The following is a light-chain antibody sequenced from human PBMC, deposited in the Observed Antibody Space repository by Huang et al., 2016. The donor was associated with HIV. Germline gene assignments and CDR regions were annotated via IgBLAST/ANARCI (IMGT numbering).Light chain of an antibody. CDR2: AAS. J-gene: IGKJ1*01. Sequence: IQLTQSPSSLSASIRDSATITCRASQDISSYLAWYQQKPGKAPKLLIYAASTLQSGVPSRFSGSGSGTVFTLTISSLQPEDFATYYCQQFNSYPRTFGQGTKVEIK. CDR1: QDISSY. V-gene: IGKV1-9*01. CDR3: QQFNSYPRT.